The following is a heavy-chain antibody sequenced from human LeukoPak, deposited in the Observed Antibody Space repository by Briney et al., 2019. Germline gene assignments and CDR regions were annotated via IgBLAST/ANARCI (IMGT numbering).Heavy chain of an antibody. CDR1: GGTFSSYA. D-gene: IGHD2-2*01. CDR3: AREGRGTSCYVS. J-gene: IGHJ4*02. V-gene: IGHV1-69*01. Sequence: ASVEVSCKASGGTFSSYAISWVRQAPGQGLEWMGGIIPIFGTANYAQKFQGRVTITADESTSTAYMELSSLRSEDTAVYYCAREGRGTSCYVSWGQGTLVTVSS. CDR2: IIPIFGTA.